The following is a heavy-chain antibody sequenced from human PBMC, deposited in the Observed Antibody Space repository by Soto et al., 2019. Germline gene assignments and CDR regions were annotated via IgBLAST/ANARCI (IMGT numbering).Heavy chain of an antibody. CDR3: AREDEWMETIKDWRTNYYYYDLDV. J-gene: IGHJ6*02. D-gene: IGHD6-19*01. CDR2: IWYDGSNK. V-gene: IGHV3-33*01. CDR1: GFTFSSDG. Sequence: QVQLVDSGGGVVQPGRSLRLSCAASGFTFSSDGMHWVRQAQGKGLEWVAGIWYDGSNKYYADSGKGRFTISSDNSKNTRYLQMNSMRAEERAVYYCAREDEWMETIKDWRTNYYYYDLDVWGQGTTVTVSS.